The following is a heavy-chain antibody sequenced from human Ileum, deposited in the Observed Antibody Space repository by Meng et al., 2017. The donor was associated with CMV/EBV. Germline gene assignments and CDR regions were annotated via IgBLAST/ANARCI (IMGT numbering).Heavy chain of an antibody. V-gene: IGHV1-69*10. CDR2: IIPILGIA. CDR1: GYTFTTYH. D-gene: IGHD3-10*01. Sequence: SVKVSCKASGYTFTTYHINWVRQAPGQGLEWMGWIIPILGIANYAQKFQGRVTMTRDTSTSTVYMELSSLRSEDTAVYYCARSKGTRYYYYGMDVWGQGTTVTVSS. CDR3: ARSKGTRYYYYGMDV. J-gene: IGHJ6*02.